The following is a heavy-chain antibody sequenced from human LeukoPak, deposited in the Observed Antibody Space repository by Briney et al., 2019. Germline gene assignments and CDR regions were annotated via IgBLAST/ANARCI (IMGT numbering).Heavy chain of an antibody. CDR1: GFTFSSYS. V-gene: IGHV3-48*02. CDR2: ISSSNRRI. D-gene: IGHD2-2*01. Sequence: GGSLRLSCTASGFTFSSYSMNWVRQAPGKGVEWDSYISSSNRRIYYADSVKGRFTIDRESAKNSLYLQMESQRDEDTAMYYGAIEFPPHCSSTSCYPDHWGQGTLVTVSS. CDR3: AIEFPPHCSSTSCYPDH. J-gene: IGHJ5*02.